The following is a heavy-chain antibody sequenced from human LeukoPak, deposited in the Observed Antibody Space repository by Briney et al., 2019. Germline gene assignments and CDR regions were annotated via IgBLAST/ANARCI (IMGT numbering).Heavy chain of an antibody. J-gene: IGHJ5*02. CDR3: ARDPDSSGYH. CDR1: GGSISSGDYY. CDR2: IYYSGST. Sequence: SQTLSLTSTVSGGSISSGDYYWGWIRQPPGKGLEWIGSIYYSGSTYYNPSLKSRVTISVDTSKNQFSLKLSSVTAADTAVYYCARDPDSSGYHWGQGTLVTVSS. D-gene: IGHD3-22*01. V-gene: IGHV4-39*07.